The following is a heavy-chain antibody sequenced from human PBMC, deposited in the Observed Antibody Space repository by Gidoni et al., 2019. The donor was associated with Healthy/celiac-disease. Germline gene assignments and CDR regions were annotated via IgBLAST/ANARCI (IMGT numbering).Heavy chain of an antibody. D-gene: IGHD6-6*01. CDR2: IYYSGST. CDR3: ARSRIAARPDY. V-gene: IGHV4-59*01. CDR1: GGSISSYY. J-gene: IGHJ4*02. Sequence: QVQLQESGPGLVKPSETLSLTCPVSGGSISSYYWSWIRQPPGKGLEWIGYIYYSGSTNYNPSLKSRVTISVDTSKNQFSLKLSSVTAADTAVYYCARSRIAARPDYWGQGTLVTVSS.